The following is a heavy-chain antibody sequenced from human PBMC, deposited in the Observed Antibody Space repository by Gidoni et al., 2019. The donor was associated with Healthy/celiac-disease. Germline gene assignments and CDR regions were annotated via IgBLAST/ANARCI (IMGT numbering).Heavy chain of an antibody. Sequence: EVQLLESGGGLVQPGGSLRPSCAASGFTFRRYAMSWVRQAPGKGLEWVSAISGSGGSTYYADSVKGRFTISRDNSKNTLYLQMNSLRAEDTAVYYCAKDAVVVVPAANFDYWGQGTLVTVSS. V-gene: IGHV3-23*01. J-gene: IGHJ4*02. D-gene: IGHD2-2*01. CDR1: GFTFRRYA. CDR3: AKDAVVVVPAANFDY. CDR2: ISGSGGST.